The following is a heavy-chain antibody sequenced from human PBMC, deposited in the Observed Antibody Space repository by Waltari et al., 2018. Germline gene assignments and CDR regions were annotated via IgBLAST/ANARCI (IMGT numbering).Heavy chain of an antibody. Sequence: QVQLVQSGAEVRKPGASVKVSCKTSGYTFTDSYIHWVRQAPGQGLEWMGRMNPNKNYPSYEQKFQGRVTMTRDTSITTAYMELSSLTSDDTALYYCVTQRPWEDYWGQGTRVTVSP. CDR2: MNPNKNYP. V-gene: IGHV1-2*06. D-gene: IGHD1-26*01. J-gene: IGHJ4*02. CDR1: GYTFTDSY. CDR3: VTQRPWEDY.